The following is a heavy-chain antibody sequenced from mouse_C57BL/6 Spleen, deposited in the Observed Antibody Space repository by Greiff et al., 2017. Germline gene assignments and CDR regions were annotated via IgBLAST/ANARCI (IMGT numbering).Heavy chain of an antibody. CDR1: GYTFTSYW. J-gene: IGHJ3*01. Sequence: VQLQQPGAELVKPGASVKLSCKASGYTFTSYWMQWVKQRPGQGLEWIGEIDPSDSYTNYNQKFKGKATLTVDTSSSTAYMQLSSLTSEDSAVYCCASRGDYDGFAYWGQGTLVTVSA. D-gene: IGHD2-4*01. V-gene: IGHV1-50*01. CDR2: IDPSDSYT. CDR3: ASRGDYDGFAY.